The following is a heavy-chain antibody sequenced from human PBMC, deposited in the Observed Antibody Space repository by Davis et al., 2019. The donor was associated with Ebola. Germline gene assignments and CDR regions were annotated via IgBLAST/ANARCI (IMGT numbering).Heavy chain of an antibody. CDR3: AKDLRTYSSSSRDLPSGMDV. J-gene: IGHJ6*02. V-gene: IGHV3-74*01. D-gene: IGHD6-6*01. Sequence: HTGGSLRLSCAASGFTFSSYWTHWVRQAPGKGLVWVSRINSDGSSTSYADSVKGRFTISRDNSKNTLYLQMNSLRAEDTAVYYCAKDLRTYSSSSRDLPSGMDVWGQGTTVTVSS. CDR1: GFTFSSYW. CDR2: INSDGSST.